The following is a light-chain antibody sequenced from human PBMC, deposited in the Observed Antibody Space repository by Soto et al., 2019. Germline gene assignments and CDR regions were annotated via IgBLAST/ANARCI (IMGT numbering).Light chain of an antibody. CDR2: DAS. V-gene: IGKV3-11*01. CDR3: QQRTNLLT. Sequence: EIVLTQSPATLSLSPGERATHACRASQNVSTYLAWYQQKPGQAPRLLIYDASNRATGIPARFSGSGSGTDFTLTISSLEPEDFAVYYCQQRTNLLTFGPGTKVDIK. CDR1: QNVSTY. J-gene: IGKJ3*01.